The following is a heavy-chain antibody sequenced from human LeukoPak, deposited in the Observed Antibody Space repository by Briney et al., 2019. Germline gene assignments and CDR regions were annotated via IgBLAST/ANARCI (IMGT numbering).Heavy chain of an antibody. CDR2: ISWNSGGM. CDR3: AKAVGYSGCPEYYTWY. V-gene: IGHV3-9*01. Sequence: GGSLRLSCAASGFTFDDYAMHWVRQAPGKGLEWVSGISWNSGGMGYADSVKGRFTISRDNAKNSLYLQMNSLRAEDTALYYCAKAVGYSGCPEYYTWYWGQKTLVTVSS. CDR1: GFTFDDYA. J-gene: IGHJ4*02. D-gene: IGHD5-12*01.